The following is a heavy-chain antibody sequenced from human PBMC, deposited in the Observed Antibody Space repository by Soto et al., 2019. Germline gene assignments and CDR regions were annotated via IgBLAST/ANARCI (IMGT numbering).Heavy chain of an antibody. CDR1: GGSISSGGYY. CDR2: IYYSGST. V-gene: IGHV4-31*03. CDR3: ARDGYCSDGSCYAPEYFQH. J-gene: IGHJ1*01. Sequence: PSETLSLTCTVSGGSISSGGYYWSWIRQHPGKGLEWIGYIYYSGSTYYNPSLKSRVTISVDTSKNQFSLKLSSVTAADTAVYYCARDGYCSDGSCYAPEYFQHWGQGTLVTVSS. D-gene: IGHD2-15*01.